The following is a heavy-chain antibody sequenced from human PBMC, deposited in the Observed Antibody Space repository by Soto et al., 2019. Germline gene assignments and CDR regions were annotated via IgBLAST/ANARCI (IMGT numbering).Heavy chain of an antibody. J-gene: IGHJ4*02. CDR2: IKTDGSVT. CDR1: GLTFNSYW. CDR3: ARDGAAVGIHYDY. Sequence: PGGSLRLSYAASGLTFNSYWMHWVRHAPGKGLVWVSRIKTDGSVTTYADSVKGRFTISRDNAKNTLYLQMNSLRAEDTAVYFCARDGAAVGIHYDYWGQGTLVTVSS. V-gene: IGHV3-74*01. D-gene: IGHD6-13*01.